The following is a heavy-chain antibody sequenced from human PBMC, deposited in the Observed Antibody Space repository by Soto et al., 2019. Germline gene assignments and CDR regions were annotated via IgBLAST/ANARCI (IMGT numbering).Heavy chain of an antibody. J-gene: IGHJ5*02. V-gene: IGHV3-9*01. CDR3: AKALDYDSSGSPFDP. Sequence: EVQLVESGGGLVQPGRSLRLSCAASGFTFDDYAMHWVRQAPGKGLEWVSGISWNSGSIGYAESVKGRFTISRDNAKNSLYLQMNSLRAEDPALYYCAKALDYDSSGSPFDPWGQGTLVTVSS. D-gene: IGHD3-22*01. CDR2: ISWNSGSI. CDR1: GFTFDDYA.